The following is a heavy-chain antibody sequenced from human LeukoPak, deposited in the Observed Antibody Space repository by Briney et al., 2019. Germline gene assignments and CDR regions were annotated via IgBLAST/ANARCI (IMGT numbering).Heavy chain of an antibody. J-gene: IGHJ5*02. CDR1: GDSISSDY. D-gene: IGHD4-11*01. Sequence: SETLSLTCSASGDSISSDYWSWIRQPPGKGLEWLGYIYYSGSTNYNPSLKSRVTMSVDTSKNQFSLKLRSVTAADTAVYYCARDLDYTYRWFDPWGQGTLVTVSS. CDR3: ARDLDYTYRWFDP. V-gene: IGHV4-59*12. CDR2: IYYSGST.